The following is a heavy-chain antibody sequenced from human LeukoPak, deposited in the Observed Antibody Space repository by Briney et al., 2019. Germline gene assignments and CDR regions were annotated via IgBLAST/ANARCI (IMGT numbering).Heavy chain of an antibody. CDR3: AREKYSSSSVFDY. Sequence: GGSLRLSCAASGFTFSSYGMHWVRQAPGKGLEWMAVIWYDGSNKYYADSVKGRFTISRDNSKNTLYLQMNSLRAEDTAVYYCAREKYSSSSVFDYWGQGTLVTVSS. J-gene: IGHJ4*02. D-gene: IGHD6-6*01. V-gene: IGHV3-33*01. CDR2: IWYDGSNK. CDR1: GFTFSSYG.